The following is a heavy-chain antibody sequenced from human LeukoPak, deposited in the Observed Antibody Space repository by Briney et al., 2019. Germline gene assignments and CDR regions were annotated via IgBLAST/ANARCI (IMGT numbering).Heavy chain of an antibody. CDR2: IYYSGSI. D-gene: IGHD2-15*01. V-gene: IGHV4-28*05. J-gene: IGHJ5*02. CDR1: GYSISSSNW. Sequence: SETLSLTCAVSGYSISSSNWWGWIRQPPGKGLEWIGYIYYSGSIYYNPSLKSRATMSVDTSKNQFSLKLSSVTAVDTAVYYCARNRGAVAAKGDWFDPWGQGTLVTVSS. CDR3: ARNRGAVAAKGDWFDP.